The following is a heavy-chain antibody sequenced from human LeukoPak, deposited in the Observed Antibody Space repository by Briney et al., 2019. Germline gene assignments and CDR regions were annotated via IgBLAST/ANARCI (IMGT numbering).Heavy chain of an antibody. Sequence: ASVKVACKASGYPFTGYAMLWVRQPPGQRLEWMGWINAGNGNTKYSQKFLGRVTITRDTSASTAYMELSSLRSEDTAVYYCARVRSGYFDYWGQGTLVTVSS. V-gene: IGHV1-3*01. CDR2: INAGNGNT. CDR3: ARVRSGYFDY. D-gene: IGHD3-3*01. CDR1: GYPFTGYA. J-gene: IGHJ4*02.